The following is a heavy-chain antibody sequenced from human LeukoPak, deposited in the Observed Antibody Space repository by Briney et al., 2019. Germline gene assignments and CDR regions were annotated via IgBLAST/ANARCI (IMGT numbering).Heavy chain of an antibody. CDR1: GDSISGYY. CDR2: IYYSGST. CDR3: ARRIDLAGSTFDY. Sequence: SETLSLTCSVSGDSISGYYWIWIRQPPGKGLEWLGSIYYSGSTSYNPSLKRRVTICVDTSKNQFSLKLSAVTAADTAVYYCARRIDLAGSTFDYWGQGALVTVSS. V-gene: IGHV4-39*01. J-gene: IGHJ4*02. D-gene: IGHD3-9*01.